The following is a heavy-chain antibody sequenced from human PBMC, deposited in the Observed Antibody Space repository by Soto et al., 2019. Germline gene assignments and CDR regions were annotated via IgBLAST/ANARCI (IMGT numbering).Heavy chain of an antibody. D-gene: IGHD1-1*01. Sequence: GRSLRLSCAASRFTPSSYSMSWVRQAAGKGLKCVSSIDFMRGSTYCAGYVKGRFTISRDNTKISVFLQLNSLRAEDTAVYYCASQEVDPRPYNFAFGGQGTLRTV. CDR2: IDFMRGST. CDR3: ASQEVDPRPYNFAF. J-gene: IGHJ4*01. CDR1: RFTPSSYS. V-gene: IGHV3-21*01.